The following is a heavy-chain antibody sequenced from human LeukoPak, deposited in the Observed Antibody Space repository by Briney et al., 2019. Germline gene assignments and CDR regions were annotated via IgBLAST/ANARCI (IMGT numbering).Heavy chain of an antibody. Sequence: GGSLRLSCAASGFTFSSYGMHWVRQAPGKGLEWVAVISYDGSNKYYADSVNGRFTISRETSKNTPYLQMTILRAEDTAVYYCAKDLNCSGGSCYWFYYYYYYMDVWSKGTTVTVYS. V-gene: IGHV3-30*18. D-gene: IGHD2-15*01. CDR3: AKDLNCSGGSCYWFYYYYYYMDV. CDR1: GFTFSSYG. CDR2: ISYDGSNK. J-gene: IGHJ6*03.